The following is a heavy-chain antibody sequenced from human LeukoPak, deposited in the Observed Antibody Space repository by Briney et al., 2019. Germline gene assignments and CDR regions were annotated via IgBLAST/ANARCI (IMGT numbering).Heavy chain of an antibody. D-gene: IGHD3-10*01. CDR3: ARFAQSSGTYYAAFGY. J-gene: IGHJ4*02. V-gene: IGHV5-51*01. CDR1: GYSFTSYW. Sequence: GESLKISCKGSGYSFTSYWIGWVRQLPGKGLEWMGIIYPGDSDTRYSPSFQGQVTISADKSISTAYLQWSSLKASDTAMYYCARFAQSSGTYYAAFGYWGQGTLVTVSS. CDR2: IYPGDSDT.